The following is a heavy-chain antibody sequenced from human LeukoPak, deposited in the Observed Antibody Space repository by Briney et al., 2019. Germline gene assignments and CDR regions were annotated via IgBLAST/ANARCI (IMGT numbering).Heavy chain of an antibody. V-gene: IGHV3-21*01. J-gene: IGHJ5*02. Sequence: PGGSLRLSCAASGFTFSSYSMNWVRQAPGKGLERVSSISTSSIYIYYADSVKGRFTISRDNAKHSLYLQMNSLRAEDTAVYYCARGVEVVAAADNWFDPWGQGTLVTVSS. CDR3: ARGVEVVAAADNWFDP. CDR1: GFTFSSYS. D-gene: IGHD2-2*01. CDR2: ISTSSIYI.